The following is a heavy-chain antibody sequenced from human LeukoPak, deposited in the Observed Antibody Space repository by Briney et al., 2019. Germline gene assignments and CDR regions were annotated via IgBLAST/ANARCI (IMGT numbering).Heavy chain of an antibody. CDR3: ARGSGYNYVDY. D-gene: IGHD6-13*01. Sequence: SETLSLTCAVYGGSFSGYYWSWIRQPPGKGLEWIGEINHSGSTNYNPSLKSRVTISVDTSKNQLSLKLSSVTAADTAVYYCARGSGYNYVDYWGQGTLVTVSS. CDR1: GGSFSGYY. J-gene: IGHJ4*02. CDR2: INHSGST. V-gene: IGHV4-34*01.